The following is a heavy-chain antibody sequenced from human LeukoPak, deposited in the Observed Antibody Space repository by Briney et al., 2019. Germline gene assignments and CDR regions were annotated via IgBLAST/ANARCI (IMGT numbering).Heavy chain of an antibody. CDR1: GFTFSSCA. D-gene: IGHD3-10*01. V-gene: IGHV3-30-3*01. Sequence: GRSLRLSCAASGFTFSSCAMHWVRQAPGKGLEWVAVISYDGGNEYYADSVKGRFTISRDNSKNTLYLQMNSLRAEDTAVYYCARGLYSGTYYSPIDYWGRGTLVTVSS. CDR2: ISYDGGNE. CDR3: ARGLYSGTYYSPIDY. J-gene: IGHJ4*02.